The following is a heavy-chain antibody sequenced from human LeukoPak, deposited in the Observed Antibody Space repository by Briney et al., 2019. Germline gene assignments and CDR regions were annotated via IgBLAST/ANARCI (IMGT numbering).Heavy chain of an antibody. Sequence: NPSETLSLTCTVSGGSISSYYWSWIRQPPGKGLEWIGYIYYSGGTNYNPSLKSRVTISVDTSKNQFSLKLSSVTAADTAVYYCARGGYDFWSGYYTRYYFDYWGQGTLVTVSS. V-gene: IGHV4-59*01. J-gene: IGHJ4*02. CDR1: GGSISSYY. CDR3: ARGGYDFWSGYYTRYYFDY. D-gene: IGHD3-3*01. CDR2: IYYSGGT.